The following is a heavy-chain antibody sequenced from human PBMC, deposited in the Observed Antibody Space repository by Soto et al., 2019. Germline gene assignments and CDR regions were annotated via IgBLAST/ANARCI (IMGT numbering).Heavy chain of an antibody. V-gene: IGHV1-69*02. CDR1: GGTFSSYT. CDR2: IIPILGIA. J-gene: IGHJ4*02. Sequence: QVQLVQSGAEVKKPGSSVKVSCKASGGTFSSYTISWVRQAPGQGLEWMGRIIPILGIANYAQKFQGRVTITADKSTSTAYMELSSLRSEDTALYYCASYVGGWIDYWGQGTLVTVSS. CDR3: ASYVGGWIDY. D-gene: IGHD6-19*01.